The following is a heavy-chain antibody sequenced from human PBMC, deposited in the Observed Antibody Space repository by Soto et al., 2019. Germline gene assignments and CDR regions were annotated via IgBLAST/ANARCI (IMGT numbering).Heavy chain of an antibody. V-gene: IGHV3-23*01. CDR3: ARERGGSSFDY. CDR1: GFTFSSYA. CDR2: ISGSGGST. D-gene: IGHD1-26*01. J-gene: IGHJ4*02. Sequence: GGSLRLSCAASGFTFSSYAMSWVRQAPGKGLEWVSTISGSGGSTYYADSVKGRSTISRDSSKTTLYLQMNSLGAEDTAIYYCARERGGSSFDYWGQGTLVTVSS.